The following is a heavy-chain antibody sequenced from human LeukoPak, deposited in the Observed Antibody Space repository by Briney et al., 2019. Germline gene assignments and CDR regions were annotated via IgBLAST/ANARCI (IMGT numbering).Heavy chain of an antibody. CDR2: ISAYNGNT. CDR3: ARDKDCSGGSCYSRYFDY. J-gene: IGHJ4*02. Sequence: ASVKVSCKASGYTFTSYGISWVRQAPGQGLEWMGWISAYNGNTNYAQKLQGRVTMTADTSTSTAYMELRSLRSDDTAVYYCARDKDCSGGSCYSRYFDYWGQGTLVTVSS. D-gene: IGHD2-15*01. V-gene: IGHV1-18*01. CDR1: GYTFTSYG.